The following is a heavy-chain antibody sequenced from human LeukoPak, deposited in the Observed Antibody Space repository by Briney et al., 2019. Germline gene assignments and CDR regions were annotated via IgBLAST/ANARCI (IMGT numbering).Heavy chain of an antibody. Sequence: GGSLRLSCAGSGFTFSGYSVNWVRQAPGTGLEWVSSITSSGSSMYYADSVKGRFTISRDNAESSVYLQMNSLRVDDTGLYYCTRDIDDVLTGDDAFDVWGQGTVVTVSS. V-gene: IGHV3-21*03. CDR2: ITSSGSSM. J-gene: IGHJ3*01. D-gene: IGHD3-9*01. CDR1: GFTFSGYS. CDR3: TRDIDDVLTGDDAFDV.